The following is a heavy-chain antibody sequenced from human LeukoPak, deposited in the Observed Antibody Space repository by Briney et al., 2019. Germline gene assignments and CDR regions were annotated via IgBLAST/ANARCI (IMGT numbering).Heavy chain of an antibody. J-gene: IGHJ4*02. CDR2: IWYDGTKK. V-gene: IGHV3-33*01. D-gene: IGHD3-16*02. Sequence: PGGSLRLSCTASGFTFSNYGMHWVRQAPGKGLEWVAVIWYDGTKKNYADSVKGRLTISRDNSKNTLYLEMNSLRAEDTAVYYCARDRAVRYFDYWGQGTLVTVSS. CDR1: GFTFSNYG. CDR3: ARDRAVRYFDY.